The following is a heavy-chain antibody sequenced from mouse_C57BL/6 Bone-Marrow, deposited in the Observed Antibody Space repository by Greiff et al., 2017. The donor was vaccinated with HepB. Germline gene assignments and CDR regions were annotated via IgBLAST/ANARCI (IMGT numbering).Heavy chain of an antibody. CDR1: GFNIKDVY. CDR2: TDPENGDT. J-gene: IGHJ4*01. V-gene: IGHV14-4*01. Sequence: VPLQQSGAELVRPGASVKLSCTASGFNIKDVYMQWVKQRPEQGLEWIGWTDPENGDTEYASKFQGKATTIADTSSNTAYLQLSSLTSEDTAVYYCTDSYAMDYWGQGTSVTVSS. CDR3: TDSYAMDY.